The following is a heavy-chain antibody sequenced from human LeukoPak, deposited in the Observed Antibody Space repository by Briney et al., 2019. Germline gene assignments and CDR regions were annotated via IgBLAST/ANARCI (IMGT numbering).Heavy chain of an antibody. CDR3: AREGEPAAIANWFDP. V-gene: IGHV3-21*01. CDR2: ISSSSYR. Sequence: PGGSLRLSCAASGFTFSSYSMNWVRQAPGKGLEWVSSISSSSYRYYAGSVKGRFTISRDNAKNSLYLQMNSLRAEDTAVYYCAREGEPAAIANWFDPWGQGTLVTVSS. J-gene: IGHJ5*02. D-gene: IGHD2-2*01. CDR1: GFTFSSYS.